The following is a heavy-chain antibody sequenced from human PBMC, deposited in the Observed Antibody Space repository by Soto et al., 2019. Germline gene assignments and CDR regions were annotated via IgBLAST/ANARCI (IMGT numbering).Heavy chain of an antibody. Sequence: GGSLRLSCAASGFTFSSYWMHWVRQVSGKGLVWVSRVYSDGSSTSYADSVKGRFTISRDNAKNTLYLQMNGLRAEDTAVYYCARAMSSGSYFDYWGQGTLVTVSS. CDR1: GFTFSSYW. CDR2: VYSDGSST. J-gene: IGHJ4*02. V-gene: IGHV3-74*01. CDR3: ARAMSSGSYFDY. D-gene: IGHD1-26*01.